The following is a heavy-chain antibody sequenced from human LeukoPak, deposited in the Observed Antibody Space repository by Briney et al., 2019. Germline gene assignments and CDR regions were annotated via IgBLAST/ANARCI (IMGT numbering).Heavy chain of an antibody. CDR2: IKSKTDGGTT. J-gene: IGHJ6*03. CDR1: GFTFSNAW. Sequence: GGSLRLSCAASGFTFSNAWMSWVRQAPGKGLEWVGRIKSKTDGGTTDYAAPVKGRFTISRDDSKNTLYLQMNSLKTKDTAVYYCTTDPPVTSLKSNYYYYYMDVWGKGTTVTISS. CDR3: TTDPPVTSLKSNYYYYYMDV. D-gene: IGHD2-21*02. V-gene: IGHV3-15*01.